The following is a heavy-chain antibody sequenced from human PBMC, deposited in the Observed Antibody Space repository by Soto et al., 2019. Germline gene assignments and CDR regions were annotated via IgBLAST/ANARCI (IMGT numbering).Heavy chain of an antibody. D-gene: IGHD5-18*01. CDR2: IYYSGST. Sequence: SETLSLTCTFSCGSIISYYWSWIRQPPGKGLEWIGYIYYSGSTNYNPSLKSRVTISVDTSKNQFPLKLGSVTAADTAVYYCARVGYSYGANWFDPWGQGTLVTVSS. CDR1: CGSIISYY. CDR3: ARVGYSYGANWFDP. J-gene: IGHJ5*02. V-gene: IGHV4-59*01.